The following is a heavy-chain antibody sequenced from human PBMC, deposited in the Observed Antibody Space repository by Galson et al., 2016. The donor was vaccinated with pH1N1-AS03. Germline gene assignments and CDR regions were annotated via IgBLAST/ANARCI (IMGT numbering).Heavy chain of an antibody. D-gene: IGHD5-12*01. V-gene: IGHV3-23*01. Sequence: SLRLSCAASGFTFSKYAMTWVRQAPRKGLEWVSVIGVSGIRTQYADSVKGRFTISRDNARNSLYLQMHSLRDDDTAVYYCARDSGYGGTFDNWGQGALVTVSS. CDR1: GFTFSKYA. CDR2: IGVSGIRT. CDR3: ARDSGYGGTFDN. J-gene: IGHJ4*02.